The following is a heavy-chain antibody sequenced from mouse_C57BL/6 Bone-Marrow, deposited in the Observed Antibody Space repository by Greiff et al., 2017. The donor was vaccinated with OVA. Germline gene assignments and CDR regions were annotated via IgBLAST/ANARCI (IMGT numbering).Heavy chain of an antibody. CDR1: GFSLTSYA. D-gene: IGHD1-1*01. V-gene: IGHV2-9-1*01. Sequence: VQLQQSGPGLVAPSQSLSITCTVSGFSLTSYAISWVRQPPGTGLEWLGVIWTGGGTNYNSALTSSLCISKDNSKSQVFLKMNSLQTVDTARYYCALYGSTASWLAYWGQGTLVTVSA. J-gene: IGHJ3*01. CDR3: ALYGSTASWLAY. CDR2: IWTGGGT.